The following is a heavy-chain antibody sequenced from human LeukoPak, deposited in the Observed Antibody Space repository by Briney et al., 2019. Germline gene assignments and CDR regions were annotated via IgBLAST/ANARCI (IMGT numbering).Heavy chain of an antibody. CDR1: GYNFTNYW. CDR2: IYPGESDP. CDR3: ARLGRYAVLTGPDY. V-gene: IGHV5-51*01. Sequence: GESLKISCQGSGYNFTNYWIGWVRQTPGKGLEWMGIIYPGESDPRYSPSFQGQVTISADKSINTAYLRWGSLKAADTAMYYCARLGRYAVLTGPDYWGQGTLVTVSS. J-gene: IGHJ4*02. D-gene: IGHD3-9*01.